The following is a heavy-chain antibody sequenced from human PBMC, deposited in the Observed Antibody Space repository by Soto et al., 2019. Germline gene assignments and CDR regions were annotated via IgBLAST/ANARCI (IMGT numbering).Heavy chain of an antibody. Sequence: QVQLQQWGAGLLKPSETLSLTCAVYGGSFSGYYWSWIRQPPGKGLEWIGEINHSGSTNYNPSLKGRVTISVDTSKNQFSLKLSSVTAADTAVYYCARGRRGSSWYSHWFDPWGQGTLVTVSS. CDR1: GGSFSGYY. V-gene: IGHV4-34*01. CDR2: INHSGST. CDR3: ARGRRGSSWYSHWFDP. J-gene: IGHJ5*02. D-gene: IGHD6-13*01.